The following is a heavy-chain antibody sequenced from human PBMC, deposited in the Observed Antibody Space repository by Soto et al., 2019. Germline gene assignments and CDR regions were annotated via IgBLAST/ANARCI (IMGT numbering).Heavy chain of an antibody. CDR3: VSPHSESSNAFDL. V-gene: IGHV3-30*04. Sequence: LRLSCAASGFSFSHYAMHWVRQPPGKGLEWVALISYDGENQYFTDSVRGRFTISRDNSKTAVYLEMNNLRLDDTATYYCVSPHSESSNAFDLWGQGTLVTVSS. J-gene: IGHJ5*02. D-gene: IGHD3-10*01. CDR2: ISYDGENQ. CDR1: GFSFSHYA.